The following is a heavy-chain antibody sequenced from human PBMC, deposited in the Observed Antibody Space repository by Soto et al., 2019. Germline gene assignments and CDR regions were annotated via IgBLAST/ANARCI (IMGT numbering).Heavy chain of an antibody. CDR2: IYPGDSDS. CDR1: GYSFSTYW. CDR3: ARHGRRVAQESNDFDP. Sequence: PGESLKISCKVSGYSFSTYWMGWVRQLPGKGLEWMGIIYPGDSDSRYGPSFEGHVTFSVDKSITTAYLQWSSLKASDTAIYYCARHGRRVAQESNDFDPGGKGTLVTVS. J-gene: IGHJ5*02. V-gene: IGHV5-51*01.